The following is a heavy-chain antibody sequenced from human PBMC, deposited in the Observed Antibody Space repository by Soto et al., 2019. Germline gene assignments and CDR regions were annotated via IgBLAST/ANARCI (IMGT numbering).Heavy chain of an antibody. CDR1: GGTFSSYA. CDR2: IIPIFGTA. D-gene: IGHD3-10*01. CDR3: ASSPIFEYYYGSGSAYYYYYYGMDV. J-gene: IGHJ6*02. Sequence: SVKVSCKASGGTFSSYAISWVRQAPGQGLEWMGGIIPIFGTANYAQKFQGRVTITADESTSTAYMELSSLRSEDTAVYYCASSPIFEYYYGSGSAYYYYYYGMDVWGQGTTVTVSS. V-gene: IGHV1-69*13.